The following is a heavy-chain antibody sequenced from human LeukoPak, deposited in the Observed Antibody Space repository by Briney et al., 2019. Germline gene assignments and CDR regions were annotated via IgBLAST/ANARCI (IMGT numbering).Heavy chain of an antibody. CDR1: GDSVSSNSVT. Sequence: QTLSLTCAISGDSVSSNSVTWNWIRQSPSRGLEWLGRTYSRSTWYNDYAVSVRGRITVNPDTSRNQFSLHLNSVTPEDTAVYYCARRLTQYDCFDPWGQGILVTVSS. D-gene: IGHD2-2*01. CDR3: ARRLTQYDCFDP. J-gene: IGHJ5*02. V-gene: IGHV6-1*01. CDR2: TYSRSTWYN.